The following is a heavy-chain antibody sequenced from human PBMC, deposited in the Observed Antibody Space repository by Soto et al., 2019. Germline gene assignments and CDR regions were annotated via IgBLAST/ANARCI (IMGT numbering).Heavy chain of an antibody. CDR2: ISGSGGST. J-gene: IGHJ4*02. D-gene: IGHD3-16*01. CDR3: AKERGYDYVLGSYDY. CDR1: GFTFSSYA. Sequence: EVQLLESGGGLVQPGGSLRLSCAASGFTFSSYAMSWVRQAPGKGLEWVSAISGSGGSTYYADSVKGRFTISRDNSKNTLYLLIECQRAEDTAVYYCAKERGYDYVLGSYDYWGQGTLVTVSS. V-gene: IGHV3-23*01.